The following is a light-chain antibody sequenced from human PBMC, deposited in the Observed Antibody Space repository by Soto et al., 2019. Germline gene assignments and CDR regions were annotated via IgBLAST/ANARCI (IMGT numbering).Light chain of an antibody. CDR1: QSVSSSY. V-gene: IGKV3-20*01. CDR3: QQYGTSPLT. CDR2: GAS. Sequence: EIVLTQSPGTLSLSPGERATLSCRASQSVSSSYLAWYQQKPGQAPRLLIYGASSRATDIPDRFSGSGSGTDFTLTISRLEPEDFAVYYCQQYGTSPLTFGAGTKVEIK. J-gene: IGKJ4*01.